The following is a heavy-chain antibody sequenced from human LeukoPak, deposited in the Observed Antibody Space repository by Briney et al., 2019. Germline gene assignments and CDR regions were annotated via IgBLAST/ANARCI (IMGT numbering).Heavy chain of an antibody. Sequence: PGGSLRLSCAASGFSVTSHYMSWVRQAPGKGLEWVSVIQTGGTIYYADSVKGRFTISRGNSKNTPYLQMNSLRAEDTAVYYCAKDRAYYYGMDVWGQGTTVTVSS. CDR2: IQTGGTI. CDR1: GFSVTSHY. CDR3: AKDRAYYYGMDV. V-gene: IGHV3-53*01. J-gene: IGHJ6*02.